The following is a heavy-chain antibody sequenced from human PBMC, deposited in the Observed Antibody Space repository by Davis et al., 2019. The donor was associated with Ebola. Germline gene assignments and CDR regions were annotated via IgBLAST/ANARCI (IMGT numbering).Heavy chain of an antibody. CDR2: ISSSSYI. J-gene: IGHJ4*02. CDR3: ARVGGNIIRGVIGY. V-gene: IGHV3-21*01. Sequence: GESLKISCAGSGFTFSTYSMNWVRQAPGKGLEWVSSISSSSYIYYADSVKGRFTISRDNAKNSLYLQMNSLRAEDTAVYYCARVGGNIIRGVIGYWGQGTLVTVSS. CDR1: GFTFSTYS. D-gene: IGHD3-10*01.